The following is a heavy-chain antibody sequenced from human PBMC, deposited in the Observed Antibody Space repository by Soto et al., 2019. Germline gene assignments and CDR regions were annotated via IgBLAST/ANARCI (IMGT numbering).Heavy chain of an antibody. CDR1: GFTFSTYG. D-gene: IGHD3-16*01. V-gene: IGHV3-33*01. CDR2: IWHDGSNK. Sequence: QVQLVESGGGVVQPGRSLRLSCAASGFTFSTYGMHWVRQAPGEGLEWVAVIWHDGSNKYYADSVKGRFTISRDNCKDMLYLQMNSLRAEDTAVYYCARAVGPFDYWGQGTLVTVSS. J-gene: IGHJ4*02. CDR3: ARAVGPFDY.